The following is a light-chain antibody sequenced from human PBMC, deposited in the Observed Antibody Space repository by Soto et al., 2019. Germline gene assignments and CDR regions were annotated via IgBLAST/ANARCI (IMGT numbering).Light chain of an antibody. Sequence: TQSPSTLSASVGDRVTITCGASQSVSSFLAWYQQKPGQAPRLLIYDASNKATGIPARFSGSGSGTDFTLTINSLEPEDFAVYYCQQRSNWPLTFGGGTKVDIK. CDR3: QQRSNWPLT. CDR2: DAS. CDR1: QSVSSF. J-gene: IGKJ4*01. V-gene: IGKV3-11*01.